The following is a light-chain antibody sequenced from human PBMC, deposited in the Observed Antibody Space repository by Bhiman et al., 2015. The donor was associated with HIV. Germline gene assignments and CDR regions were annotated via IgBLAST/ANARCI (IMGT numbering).Light chain of an antibody. CDR3: CSYTSSTTYV. V-gene: IGLV2-14*03. CDR2: DDT. CDR1: SSDIGDFHY. Sequence: QSALTQPTSVSGSPGQSITISCSGTSSDIGDFHYVSWYQHHPGKAPKLIIFDDTKRPSGVSNRFSGSKSGNTASLTISGLQAEDEADYYCCSYTSSTTYVFGGGTKLTVL. J-gene: IGLJ3*02.